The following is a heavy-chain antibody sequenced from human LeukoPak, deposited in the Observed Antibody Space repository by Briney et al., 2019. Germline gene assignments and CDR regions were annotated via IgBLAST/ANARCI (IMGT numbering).Heavy chain of an antibody. J-gene: IGHJ4*02. CDR3: ASDLYYFDSSDQRGSFDY. CDR1: EGTIRNYT. D-gene: IGHD3-22*01. Sequence: SVKVSCKASEGTIRNYTITWVRQAPGQGLEWMGRIIPIFETANYAQKFQGRVTITTDESTSTAYMALSSLRSEDTAVYYCASDLYYFDSSDQRGSFDYWGQGTLVIVSS. V-gene: IGHV1-69*05. CDR2: IIPIFETA.